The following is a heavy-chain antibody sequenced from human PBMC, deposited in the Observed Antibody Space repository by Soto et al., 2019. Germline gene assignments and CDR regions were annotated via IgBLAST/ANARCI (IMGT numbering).Heavy chain of an antibody. J-gene: IGHJ4*02. CDR2: IYYSGST. CDR1: GGSISSGDYY. D-gene: IGHD3-22*01. CDR3: ARGSYYDSSGYYGY. Sequence: SETLSLTCTVSGGSISSGDYYWSWIRQPPGKGLEWIGYIYYSGSTYYNPSLKSRVTISVDTSKNQFSLKLSSVAAADTAVYYCARGSYYDSSGYYGYWGQGTLVTVSS. V-gene: IGHV4-30-4*01.